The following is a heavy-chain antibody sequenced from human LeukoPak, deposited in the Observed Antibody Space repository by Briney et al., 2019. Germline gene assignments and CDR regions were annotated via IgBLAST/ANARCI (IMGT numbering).Heavy chain of an antibody. Sequence: ASVKVSCKASGYTFTSYAMHWVRQAPGQRLEWMGWINAGNGNTKYSQKFQGRVTITRDTSASTAYMELSSLRSEDTAVYYCAREWKGSGWYAFYYYGMDVWGQGTTVTASS. CDR3: AREWKGSGWYAFYYYGMDV. D-gene: IGHD6-19*01. CDR1: GYTFTSYA. J-gene: IGHJ6*02. V-gene: IGHV1-3*01. CDR2: INAGNGNT.